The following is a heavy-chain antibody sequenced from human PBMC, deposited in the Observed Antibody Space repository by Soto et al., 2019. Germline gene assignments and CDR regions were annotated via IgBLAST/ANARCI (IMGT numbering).Heavy chain of an antibody. D-gene: IGHD3-22*01. V-gene: IGHV3-21*01. Sequence: EVQLVESGGGLVKPGGSLRLSCAASGFTFSTYSMNWVRQAPGKGLEWVSSISSSSSYIYYADSVKGRFTISRDNAKNSLYLQMNSLRGEGTDVYYCARYGSSGDYWPYYYYGRDVWGQGTTVTVSS. CDR1: GFTFSTYS. CDR3: ARYGSSGDYWPYYYYGRDV. CDR2: ISSSSSYI. J-gene: IGHJ6*02.